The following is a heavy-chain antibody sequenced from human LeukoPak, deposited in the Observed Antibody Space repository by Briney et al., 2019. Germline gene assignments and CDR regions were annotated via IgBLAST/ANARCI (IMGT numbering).Heavy chain of an antibody. CDR1: GFTFSSYA. Sequence: GGSLRLSCAASGFTFSSYAMHWVRQAPGKGLEWVSAIRYGGSNKYYADSVKGRFTISRDNSKNTLYLQMNSLRAEDTAVYYCAKGGEWTGGGFDTWGQGTMVTVSS. J-gene: IGHJ3*02. CDR2: IRYGGSNK. V-gene: IGHV3-30*04. CDR3: AKGGEWTGGGFDT. D-gene: IGHD3/OR15-3a*01.